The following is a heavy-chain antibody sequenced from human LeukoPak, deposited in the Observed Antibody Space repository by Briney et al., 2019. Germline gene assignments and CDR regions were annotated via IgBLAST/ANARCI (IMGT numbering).Heavy chain of an antibody. Sequence: ASVKVSCKASGYTFTGYYMHWVRQAPGRGLEWMGWINPNSGGTNYAQKFQGRVTMTRDTSISTAYMELSRLRSDDTAVYYCARPLLWWPQVGYFDYWGQGTLVTVSS. D-gene: IGHD4/OR15-4a*01. CDR3: ARPLLWWPQVGYFDY. CDR1: GYTFTGYY. V-gene: IGHV1-2*02. CDR2: INPNSGGT. J-gene: IGHJ4*02.